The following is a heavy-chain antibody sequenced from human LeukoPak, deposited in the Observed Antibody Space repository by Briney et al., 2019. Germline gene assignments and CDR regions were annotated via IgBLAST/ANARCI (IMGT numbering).Heavy chain of an antibody. CDR3: ARDPNGDYIGVFDM. Sequence: GGSLRLSCTASGFTFSAYAMMWVRQAPGKGPEWVSAIRGGGGSAFYADSVKGRFTISRDNSKYTLFLQMNSLRAEDTAVYYCARDPNGDYIGVFDMWGPGTMVTVSS. J-gene: IGHJ3*02. CDR1: GFTFSAYA. D-gene: IGHD4-17*01. CDR2: IRGGGGSA. V-gene: IGHV3-23*01.